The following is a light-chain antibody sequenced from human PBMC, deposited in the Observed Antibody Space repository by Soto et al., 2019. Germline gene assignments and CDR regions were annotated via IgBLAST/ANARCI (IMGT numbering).Light chain of an antibody. Sequence: EIVLTQSPGTLSLSPGERATLSCRASQSVSSSYLAWYKQKPGQAPRLLIYGASSRATGIPDRFSGSGSGTEFTLTITSLQPDDFATYYCQQYNSYPWTFGQGTKVDIK. CDR2: GAS. V-gene: IGKV3-20*01. CDR1: QSVSSSY. CDR3: QQYNSYPWT. J-gene: IGKJ1*01.